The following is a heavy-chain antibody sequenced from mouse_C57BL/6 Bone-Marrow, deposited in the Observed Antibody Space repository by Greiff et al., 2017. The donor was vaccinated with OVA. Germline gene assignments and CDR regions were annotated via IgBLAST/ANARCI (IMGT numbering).Heavy chain of an antibody. J-gene: IGHJ2*01. V-gene: IGHV5-6*01. Sequence: DVQLVESGGDLVKPGGSLKLSCEASGFTFSSSGMSWVRQTPDKRLEWVATISSGGSYTYYPDSVKGRFTISRDNAKNTLYLQMSKLKSEDTAMYDRARHEVLDYGGQGTTLTVSS. CDR2: ISSGGSYT. CDR1: GFTFSSSG. CDR3: ARHEVLDY.